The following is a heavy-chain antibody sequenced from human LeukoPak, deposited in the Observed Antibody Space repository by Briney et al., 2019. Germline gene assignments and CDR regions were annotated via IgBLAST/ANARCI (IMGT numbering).Heavy chain of an antibody. D-gene: IGHD5-12*01. CDR3: ARDPSNSGYDYLYYFDY. CDR2: INPDNGGT. V-gene: IGHV1-2*02. J-gene: IGHJ4*02. CDR1: GYTFTGYY. Sequence: VASVKVSCKASGYTFTGYYMHWVRQAPGQGLEWMGWINPDNGGTNYAQKLQGKVTMTRDMSISTAYMELSRLRSDDTAVYYCARDPSNSGYDYLYYFDYWGQGTLVTVSS.